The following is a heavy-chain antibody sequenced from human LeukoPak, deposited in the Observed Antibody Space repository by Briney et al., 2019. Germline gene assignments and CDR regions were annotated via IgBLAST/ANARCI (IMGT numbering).Heavy chain of an antibody. V-gene: IGHV5-51*01. CDR3: ARPNLMAASSNDAFDI. CDR1: GYSFTTYW. CDR2: IFPGDSDT. J-gene: IGHJ3*02. Sequence: GESLKISCKGSGYSFTTYWIGWVRQMPGKGLEWMAIIFPGDSDTRYSPSFRGQVTISADKSIGTAYLQWRSLKASDTAMYYCARPNLMAASSNDAFDIWGQGTMVTVSS. D-gene: IGHD6-13*01.